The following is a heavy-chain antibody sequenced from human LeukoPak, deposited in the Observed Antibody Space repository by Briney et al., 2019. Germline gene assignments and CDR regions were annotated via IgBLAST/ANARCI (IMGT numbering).Heavy chain of an antibody. Sequence: SETLSLTCSVSGGSISGYYWSWIRQPPGQGLEWIGYMYETGHTMYNSSLKSRVSMSLDTSRNYFSLSLSSVTAADTAVYYCARHPFATPFDYWGPGTLVTVSS. J-gene: IGHJ4*02. CDR2: MYETGHT. CDR3: ARHPFATPFDY. V-gene: IGHV4-59*08. CDR1: GGSISGYY. D-gene: IGHD2-15*01.